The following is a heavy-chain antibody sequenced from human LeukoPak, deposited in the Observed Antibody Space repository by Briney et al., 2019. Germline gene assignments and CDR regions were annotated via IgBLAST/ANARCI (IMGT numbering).Heavy chain of an antibody. D-gene: IGHD6-6*01. CDR2: IWYDGTNK. CDR3: AKEGYSSSSPYNYYYFDY. CDR1: GFTFSSYG. J-gene: IGHJ4*02. V-gene: IGHV3-33*06. Sequence: GGSLRLSCAASGFTFSSYGMHWVRQAPGKGLEWVAVIWYDGTNKYYADSVKGRFTISRDNSKNTLYLQMNSLRAEDTAVYYCAKEGYSSSSPYNYYYFDYWGQGTLATVSS.